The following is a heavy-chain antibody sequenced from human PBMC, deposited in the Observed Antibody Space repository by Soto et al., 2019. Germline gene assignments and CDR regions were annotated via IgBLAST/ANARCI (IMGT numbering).Heavy chain of an antibody. D-gene: IGHD2-8*01. CDR1: GGTFSNYD. CDR2: ITPFSATT. Sequence: VKVSCKASGGTFSNYDITWVRQAPGQGLEWLGGITPFSATTTYAQKFEDRVTITADESTSTAYMELTSLRPEDTAVYHCARGFCANRVCYYFFDLWGPGALVTVSS. V-gene: IGHV1-69*01. CDR3: ARGFCANRVCYYFFDL. J-gene: IGHJ4*02.